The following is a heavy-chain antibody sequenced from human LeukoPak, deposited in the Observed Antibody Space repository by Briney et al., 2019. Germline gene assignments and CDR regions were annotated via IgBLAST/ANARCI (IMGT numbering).Heavy chain of an antibody. CDR1: GYTLTELS. D-gene: IGHD1-26*01. CDR3: ATGYSGSYYDYFDY. V-gene: IGHV1-24*01. CDR2: FDPEDGEI. J-gene: IGHJ4*02. Sequence: ASVKVSCKVSGYTLTELSTHWVRQAPGKGLEWMGGFDPEDGEIIYAQKFQGRVTMTEDTSTDTAYMELSSLRSEDTAVYYCATGYSGSYYDYFDYWGQGTLVTVSS.